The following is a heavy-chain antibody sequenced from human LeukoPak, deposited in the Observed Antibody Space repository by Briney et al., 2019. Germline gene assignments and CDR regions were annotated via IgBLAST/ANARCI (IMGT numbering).Heavy chain of an antibody. CDR1: GYSVSSGYY. D-gene: IGHD2-2*01. CDR2: IYHSGST. Sequence: PSETLSLTCTVSGYSVSSGYYWGWIRQPPGKGLEWIGSIYHSGSTYYNPSLKSRVTISVDTSKNQFSLKLSSVTAADTAVYYCARYCSSTSCYFDYWGQGTPVTVSS. CDR3: ARYCSSTSCYFDY. V-gene: IGHV4-38-2*02. J-gene: IGHJ4*02.